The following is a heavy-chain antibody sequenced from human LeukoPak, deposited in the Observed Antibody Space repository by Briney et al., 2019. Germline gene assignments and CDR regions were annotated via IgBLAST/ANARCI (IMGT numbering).Heavy chain of an antibody. Sequence: PSETLSLTCTVSGGSISSSSYYWGWIRQPPGKGLEWIGSIYYSGSTYYNPSLKSRVTISVDTSKNQFSLKLSSVTAADTAVYFCAGRSILTLFDYWGQGTLVTVSP. D-gene: IGHD3-3*01. J-gene: IGHJ4*02. CDR1: GGSISSSSYY. CDR3: AGRSILTLFDY. V-gene: IGHV4-39*01. CDR2: IYYSGST.